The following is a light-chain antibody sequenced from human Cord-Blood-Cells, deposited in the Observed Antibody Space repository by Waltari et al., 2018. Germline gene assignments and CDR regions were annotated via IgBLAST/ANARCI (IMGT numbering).Light chain of an antibody. J-gene: IGLJ1*01. Sequence: SALTQPASVSGSPGKSITISCTRTSSDVGGYNYVSWYQQHPGKAPKLMYYDVSNRPSGVSNRFSGSKSGNTASLTISGLQAEDEADYYCSSYTSSSTYVFGTGTKVTVL. CDR2: DVS. CDR1: SSDVGGYNY. V-gene: IGLV2-14*01. CDR3: SSYTSSSTYV.